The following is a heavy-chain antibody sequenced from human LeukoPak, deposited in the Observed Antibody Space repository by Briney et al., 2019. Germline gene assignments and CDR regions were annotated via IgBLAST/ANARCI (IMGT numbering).Heavy chain of an antibody. CDR3: ARGFDYSRYYGMDV. Sequence: SETLSLTCAVYGGSFSGYYWSWIRQPPGKGLEWIGEINHSGSTNYNPSLKSRVTILLDKSKNQFSLKLSSVTAADTAVYYCARGFDYSRYYGMDVWGQGTTVTVSS. J-gene: IGHJ6*02. D-gene: IGHD4-11*01. CDR1: GGSFSGYY. V-gene: IGHV4-34*01. CDR2: INHSGST.